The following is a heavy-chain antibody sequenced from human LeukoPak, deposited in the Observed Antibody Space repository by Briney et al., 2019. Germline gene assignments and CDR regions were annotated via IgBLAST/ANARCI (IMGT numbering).Heavy chain of an antibody. V-gene: IGHV3-21*01. CDR2: ISSSSSYI. CDR3: ARDHIAVARIDY. J-gene: IGHJ4*02. D-gene: IGHD6-19*01. Sequence: GGSLRLSCAASGFTFSSYSMNWVRQAPGKGLEWVSSISSSSSYIYYADSVKGRSTISRDNAKNSLYLQMNSLRAEDTAVYYCARDHIAVARIDYWGQGTLVTVSS. CDR1: GFTFSSYS.